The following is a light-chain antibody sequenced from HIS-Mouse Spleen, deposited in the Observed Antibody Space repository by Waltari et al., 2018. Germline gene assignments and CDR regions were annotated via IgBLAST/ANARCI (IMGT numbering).Light chain of an antibody. V-gene: IGKV1-9*01. CDR2: AAS. J-gene: IGKJ1*01. Sequence: DIQLTQSPSFLSASVGDRVTITCRASQGISSYLACYQQKPGKAPKLLIYAASTLQSGGPSKFSGSGSGTEFTLTISSLQPEDFATYYCQQLNSYPPTFGQGTKVEIK. CDR1: QGISSY. CDR3: QQLNSYPPT.